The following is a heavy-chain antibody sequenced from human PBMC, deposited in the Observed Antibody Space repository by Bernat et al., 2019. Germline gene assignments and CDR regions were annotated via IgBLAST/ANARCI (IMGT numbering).Heavy chain of an antibody. V-gene: IGHV4-39*01. CDR1: GGSIGSSGYY. D-gene: IGHD4-11*01. CDR2: IYYRGST. CDR3: ARGGSSLTTIGSFDI. Sequence: QLQLQESGPGLVKPSETLSLTCTVSGGSIGSSGYYWGWVRQPPGKGLEWIGSIYYRGSTYYNPSLKSRVTISVGTSKNQFSLMVSSVTAADTAVYYCARGGSSLTTIGSFDIWGLGTMVTVSS. J-gene: IGHJ3*02.